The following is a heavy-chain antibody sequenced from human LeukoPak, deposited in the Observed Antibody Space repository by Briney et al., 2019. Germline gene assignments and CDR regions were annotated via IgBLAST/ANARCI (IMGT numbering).Heavy chain of an antibody. CDR1: GFTFSRYG. CDR3: ARVGYNSGWYEY. V-gene: IGHV3-33*01. D-gene: IGHD6-19*01. Sequence: PGTSLRLSCEASGFTFSRYGMHWVRQAPGKGLEWVAVIWEDGSNIYYADSVKGRFTISRDNSKNTLYLQMNSLRAEDTAVYYCARVGYNSGWYEYWGQGTLVTVSS. CDR2: IWEDGSNI. J-gene: IGHJ4*02.